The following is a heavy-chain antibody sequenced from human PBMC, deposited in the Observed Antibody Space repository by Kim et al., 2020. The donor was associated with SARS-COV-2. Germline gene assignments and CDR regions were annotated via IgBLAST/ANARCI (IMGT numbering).Heavy chain of an antibody. CDR3: ARVAIRDGYNYRFDY. CDR2: INHSGST. J-gene: IGHJ4*02. V-gene: IGHV4-34*01. CDR1: GGSFSGYY. D-gene: IGHD5-12*01. Sequence: SETLSLTCAVYGGSFSGYYWSWIRQPPGKGLEWIGEINHSGSTNYNPSLKSRVTISVDTSKNQFSLKLSSVTAADTAVYYCARVAIRDGYNYRFDYWGQGTLVTVSS.